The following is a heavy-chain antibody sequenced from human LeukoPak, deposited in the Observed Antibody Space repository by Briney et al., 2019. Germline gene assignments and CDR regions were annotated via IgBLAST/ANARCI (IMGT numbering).Heavy chain of an antibody. V-gene: IGHV4-59*01. CDR1: GGSFSSYY. CDR2: IYYSGST. J-gene: IGHJ5*02. D-gene: IGHD6-13*01. CDR3: AREEGIAGAGDNWFDP. Sequence: SETLSLTCAVYGGSFSSYYWSWIRQPPGKGLEWIGYIYYSGSTNYNPSLKSRVTISVDTSKNQFSLKLSSVTAADTAVYYCAREEGIAGAGDNWFDPWGQGTLVTVSS.